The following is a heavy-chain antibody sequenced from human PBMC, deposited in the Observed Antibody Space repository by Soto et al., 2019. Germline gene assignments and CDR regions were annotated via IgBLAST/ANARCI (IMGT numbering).Heavy chain of an antibody. V-gene: IGHV1-8*01. J-gene: IGHJ3*02. CDR2: MNPNSGNT. CDR3: ARVRYYDFWSGPTGAFDI. Sequence: ASVKVSCKASGYTFTSYDINWVRQATGQGLEWMGWMNPNSGNTGYAQKFQGRVTMTRNTSISTAYMELSSLRSEDTAVYYCARVRYYDFWSGPTGAFDIWGQGTTVTVSS. D-gene: IGHD3-3*01. CDR1: GYTFTSYD.